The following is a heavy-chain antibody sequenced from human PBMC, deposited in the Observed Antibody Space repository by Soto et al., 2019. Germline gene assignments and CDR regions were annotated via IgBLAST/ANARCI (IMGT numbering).Heavy chain of an antibody. CDR3: ARDGSGSPGATDY. Sequence: QVQLQESGPGLVKPSGTLSLTCAVSGGSISSSDWWSWVRQPPGKGLEWIGEIYHTGSTNYNPSLKSRVTISIDKSKNQSSLNVSSVTAADTAVYFCARDGSGSPGATDYWGQGTLVTVSS. J-gene: IGHJ4*02. CDR1: GGSISSSDW. D-gene: IGHD3-3*01. CDR2: IYHTGST. V-gene: IGHV4-4*02.